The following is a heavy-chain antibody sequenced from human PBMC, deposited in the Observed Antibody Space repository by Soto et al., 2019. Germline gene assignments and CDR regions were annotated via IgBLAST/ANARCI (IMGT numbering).Heavy chain of an antibody. CDR1: GFTFSSYA. Sequence: EVQLLESGGGLVQPGGSLRLSCAASGFTFSSYAMSWVRQAPGKGLEWVSAISGSGGSTYYADSVKGRFTISRDNYKNTLYLQMNSLRAEDTAVYYCAKGGDEFWSGYYNWFDPWGQGSLVTVSS. V-gene: IGHV3-23*01. D-gene: IGHD3-3*01. CDR3: AKGGDEFWSGYYNWFDP. CDR2: ISGSGGST. J-gene: IGHJ5*02.